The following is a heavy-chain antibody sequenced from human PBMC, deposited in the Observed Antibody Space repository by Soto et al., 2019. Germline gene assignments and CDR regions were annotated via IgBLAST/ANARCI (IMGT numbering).Heavy chain of an antibody. J-gene: IGHJ6*02. D-gene: IGHD6-13*01. V-gene: IGHV5-10-1*01. Sequence: PGESLKISCKGSGYSFTSYWISWVRQMPGKGLEWMGRIDPSDSYTNYSPSFQGHVTISADKSISTAYLQWSSLKASDTAMYYCATYAGAASDYYGMDVWGQGTTVTVSS. CDR2: IDPSDSYT. CDR1: GYSFTSYW. CDR3: ATYAGAASDYYGMDV.